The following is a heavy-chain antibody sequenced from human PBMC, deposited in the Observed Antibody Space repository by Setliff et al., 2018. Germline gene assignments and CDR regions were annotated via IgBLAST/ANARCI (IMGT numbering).Heavy chain of an antibody. CDR3: ARVRRDGYKGGFDP. V-gene: IGHV5-51*01. D-gene: IGHD5-12*01. Sequence: PGESLKISWKGSGYSFNSHWIGWVRQMPGKGLEWMGSIYPRDSDTRYSPSFQGQVTISADKSISTAYLQWRSLNASDTAMYYCARVRRDGYKGGFDPWGQGTLVTVSS. CDR1: GYSFNSHW. CDR2: IYPRDSDT. J-gene: IGHJ5*02.